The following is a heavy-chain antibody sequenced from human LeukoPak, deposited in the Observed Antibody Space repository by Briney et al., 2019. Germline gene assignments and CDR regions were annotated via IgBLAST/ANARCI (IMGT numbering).Heavy chain of an antibody. CDR3: ATDLFMITSADY. D-gene: IGHD3-16*01. CDR1: GYTLTELS. J-gene: IGHJ4*02. CDR2: FGPEDGET. Sequence: ASVKVSCKVSGYTLTELSMHWVRQAPGKGLEWMGGFGPEDGETIYAQKFQGRVTMTEDTSTDTAYMELSSLRSEDTAVYYCATDLFMITSADYWGQGTLVTVSS. V-gene: IGHV1-24*01.